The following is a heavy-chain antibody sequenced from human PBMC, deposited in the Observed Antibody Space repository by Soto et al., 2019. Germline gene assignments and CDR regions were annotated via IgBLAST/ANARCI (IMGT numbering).Heavy chain of an antibody. CDR2: IFHTGST. J-gene: IGHJ4*02. V-gene: IGHV4-39*01. CDR1: GGSISSGSHY. Sequence: SETLSLTCTVSGGSISSGSHYWGWIRQPPGKGLEWIASIFHTGSTYYAQSLMSRVTISVDTSKSQFSLKLSSLTAADTAVYYCVRQCVVDGYDVWGRGSLVTVSS. CDR3: VRQCVVDGYDV. D-gene: IGHD5-12*01.